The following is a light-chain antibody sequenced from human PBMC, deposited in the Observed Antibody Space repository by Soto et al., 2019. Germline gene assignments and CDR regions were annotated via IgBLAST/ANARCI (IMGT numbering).Light chain of an antibody. Sequence: QSVLTQPASVSGSPGQSITISCTGTSSDFGNYNLVSWYQQHPGKVPKLILFEVNKRPSGVSGRFSGSKSGNTASLTVSGLQAEDEADYYCNSYAGWDNFVFGGGTKLTVL. CDR2: EVN. CDR1: SSDFGNYNL. V-gene: IGLV2-23*02. J-gene: IGLJ2*01. CDR3: NSYAGWDNFV.